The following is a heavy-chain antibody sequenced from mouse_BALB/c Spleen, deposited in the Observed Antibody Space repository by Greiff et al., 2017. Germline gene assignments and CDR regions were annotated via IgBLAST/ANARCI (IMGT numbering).Heavy chain of an antibody. J-gene: IGHJ1*01. V-gene: IGHV3-6*02. Sequence: EVQLQESGPGLVKPSQSLSLTCSVTGYSITSGYYWNWIRQFPGNKLEWMGYISYDGSNNYNPSLKNRISITRDTSKNQFFLKLNSVTTEDTATYYCARGLYSDVWGAGTTVTVSS. CDR3: ARGLYSDV. CDR2: ISYDGSN. CDR1: GYSITSGYY.